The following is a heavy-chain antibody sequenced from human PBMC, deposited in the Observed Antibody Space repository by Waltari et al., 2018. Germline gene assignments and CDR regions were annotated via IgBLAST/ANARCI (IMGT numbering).Heavy chain of an antibody. Sequence: EVQLVESGGGLVQPGGSLRLPCGASGFTFRSYWMTWVRQAPGKGLEWVANINPDGSERYYVDSVKGRFTISRDNAKNSLYLQVNSLGAEDTAIYYCARDSGRFYVDYWGQGTLLTVSS. D-gene: IGHD1-26*01. J-gene: IGHJ4*02. CDR1: GFTFRSYW. V-gene: IGHV3-7*01. CDR2: INPDGSER. CDR3: ARDSGRFYVDY.